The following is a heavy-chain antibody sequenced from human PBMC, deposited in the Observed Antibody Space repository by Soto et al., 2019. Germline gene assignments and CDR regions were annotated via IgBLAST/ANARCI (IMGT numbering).Heavy chain of an antibody. CDR1: GYSFTKYW. CDR2: IDPGDSDT. Sequence: GESLKISCKSSGYSFTKYWMGWVRQMPGKGLEWMGIIDPGDSDTRYSPSFQGQVTISADKSISTAYLQWSSLKASDTVMYYCARQNQHSGSYYFDYWGQGTPVTVSS. V-gene: IGHV5-51*01. D-gene: IGHD1-26*01. CDR3: ARQNQHSGSYYFDY. J-gene: IGHJ4*02.